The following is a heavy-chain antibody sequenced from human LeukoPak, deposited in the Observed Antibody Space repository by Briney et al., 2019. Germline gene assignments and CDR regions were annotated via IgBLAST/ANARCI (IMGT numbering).Heavy chain of an antibody. CDR1: VFALSGDN. J-gene: IGHJ3*02. V-gene: IGHV3-21*01. CDR3: ARERAIDLRAYEI. D-gene: IGHD5-24*01. CDR2: IGTSVSYI. Sequence: GGSLRHSCVQSVFALSGDNMNGVREAPGKGLEWVSFIGTSVSYIKYADSVEGRFTIARDKAKNSLYTQMNSVRAEDTAMYFCARERAIDLRAYEIWGQGTMGTVSS.